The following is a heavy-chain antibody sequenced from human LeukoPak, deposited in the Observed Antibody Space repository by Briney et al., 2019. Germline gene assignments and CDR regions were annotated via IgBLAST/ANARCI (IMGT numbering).Heavy chain of an antibody. Sequence: ASVRVSCKASGYIFTGYYMHWVRQAPGQGLEWMGWINPNSGGTNYAQKFQGRVTMTRDTSIGTAYMELSRLRSDDTAVYYCARGRITMVRGVGGYWGQGTLVTVSS. J-gene: IGHJ4*02. CDR2: INPNSGGT. CDR1: GYIFTGYY. V-gene: IGHV1-2*02. D-gene: IGHD3-10*01. CDR3: ARGRITMVRGVGGY.